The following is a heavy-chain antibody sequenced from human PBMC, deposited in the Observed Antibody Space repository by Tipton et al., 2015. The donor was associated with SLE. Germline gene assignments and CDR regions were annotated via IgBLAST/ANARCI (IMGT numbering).Heavy chain of an antibody. J-gene: IGHJ4*02. CDR2: IYYSGST. CDR1: GGSISSYY. Sequence: TLSLTCTVSGGSISSYYWSWIRQPPGKGLGWIGYIYYSGSTNYTPSPKSRVTISVSTSKNQFSLKLSSVTAADTAVYYCARLTRYSSHGVFDYWGQGTLVTVSS. V-gene: IGHV4-59*12. D-gene: IGHD6-13*01. CDR3: ARLTRYSSHGVFDY.